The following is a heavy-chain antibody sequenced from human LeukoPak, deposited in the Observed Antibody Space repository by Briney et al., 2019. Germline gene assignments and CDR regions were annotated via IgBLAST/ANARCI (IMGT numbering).Heavy chain of an antibody. CDR2: ISVYNGNT. D-gene: IGHD3-22*01. CDR1: GYTFTSYG. V-gene: IGHV1-18*01. CDR3: ARVYNYYDTSGYYLGNYFDH. Sequence: ASVKVSCXASGYTFTSYGISWVRQAPGQGLEWMGWISVYNGNTNNAQKLQGRVTMTTDTSTSTAYMELRSLRSDDTAVYYCARVYNYYDTSGYYLGNYFDHWGRGTLVTVSS. J-gene: IGHJ4*02.